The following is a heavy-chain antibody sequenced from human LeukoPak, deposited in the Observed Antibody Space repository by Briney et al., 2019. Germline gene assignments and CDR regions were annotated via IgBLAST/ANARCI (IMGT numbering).Heavy chain of an antibody. Sequence: ASVKVSRKASGYTFTSYYMHWVRQAPGQGLEWMGIINPSGGSTSYAQKFQGRVTMTRDMSTSTVYMELSSLRSEDTAVYYCARPRRQYSSSPGFDYWGQGTLVTVSS. CDR1: GYTFTSYY. D-gene: IGHD6-6*01. CDR3: ARPRRQYSSSPGFDY. CDR2: INPSGGST. J-gene: IGHJ4*02. V-gene: IGHV1-46*01.